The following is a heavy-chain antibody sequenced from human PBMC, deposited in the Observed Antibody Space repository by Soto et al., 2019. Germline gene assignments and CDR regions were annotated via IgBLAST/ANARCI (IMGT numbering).Heavy chain of an antibody. Sequence: QVQLQQWGAGLLKPSETLSLTCGVYGESFSGYYWSWIRQPPGKGLEWIGEINHSGSTNYNPSLKSRVTISVDTSKNQCSLKLSSVTAADTAVYYCARGWTQLWFKYYFDFWGQGTLVTVSS. CDR2: INHSGST. J-gene: IGHJ4*02. CDR1: GESFSGYY. CDR3: ARGWTQLWFKYYFDF. D-gene: IGHD5-18*01. V-gene: IGHV4-34*01.